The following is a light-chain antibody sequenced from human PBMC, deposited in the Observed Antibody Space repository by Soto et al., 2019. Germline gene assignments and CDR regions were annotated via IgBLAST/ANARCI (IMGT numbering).Light chain of an antibody. J-gene: IGKJ2*03. CDR2: AAS. CDR3: QQRFSPPRS. Sequence: DVKMNQSPSSVSSNMGDRVAMTCRASQNISSYLSWYRHKAGRAPELLIYAASTLQRGVPSSFSGSGSGTDFLLTISSLQPEDFATDYCQQRFSPPRSFGQGTKVDI. CDR1: QNISSY. V-gene: IGKV1-39*01.